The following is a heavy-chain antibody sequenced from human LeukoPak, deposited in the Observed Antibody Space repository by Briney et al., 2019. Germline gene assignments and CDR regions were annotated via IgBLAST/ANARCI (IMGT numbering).Heavy chain of an antibody. CDR1: GFTFSSYA. CDR2: ISGSGGST. J-gene: IGHJ4*02. V-gene: IGHV3-23*01. D-gene: IGHD3-9*01. Sequence: GGSPRLSCAASGFTFSSYAMSWVRQAPGKGLEWVSAISGSGGSTYYADSVKGRFTISRDNSKNTLYLQMNSLRAEDTAVYYCAKLPILRYFDWLGGDYFDYWGQGTLVTVSS. CDR3: AKLPILRYFDWLGGDYFDY.